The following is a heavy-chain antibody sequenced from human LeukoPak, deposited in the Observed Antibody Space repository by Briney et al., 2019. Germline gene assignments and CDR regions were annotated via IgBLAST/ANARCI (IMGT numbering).Heavy chain of an antibody. CDR2: INPNSGGT. V-gene: IGHV1-2*02. Sequence: GASVKVSCKASGYTFTGYSMHWVRQAPGQGLGCMCWINPNSGGTNYAQKFQGRVTMTRDTSISTAYMELSRLRSDDTAVYYCARVITPLGYCSGGSCYSVDWFDPWGQGTLVTVSS. D-gene: IGHD2-15*01. CDR3: ARVITPLGYCSGGSCYSVDWFDP. CDR1: GYTFTGYS. J-gene: IGHJ5*02.